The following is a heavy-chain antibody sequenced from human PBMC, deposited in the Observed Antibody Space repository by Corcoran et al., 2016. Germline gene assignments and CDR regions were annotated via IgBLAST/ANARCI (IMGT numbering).Heavy chain of an antibody. CDR1: GGSFSGYY. J-gene: IGHJ3*02. CDR2: INHSGST. Sequence: QVQLQQWGAGLLKPSEPLSLTCAVYGGSFSGYYWSWIRQPPGKGLEWIGEINHSGSTNYNPSLKRRVTISVDTSKNQFSLKLSSVTAADTAVYYCARCPLMTTVTNAFDIWGQGTMVTVSS. CDR3: ARCPLMTTVTNAFDI. V-gene: IGHV4-34*01. D-gene: IGHD4-17*01.